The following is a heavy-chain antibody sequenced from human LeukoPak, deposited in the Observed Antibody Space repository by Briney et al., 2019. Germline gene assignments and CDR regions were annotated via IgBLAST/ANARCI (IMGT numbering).Heavy chain of an antibody. CDR2: ITTYNGYT. CDR3: ARLSGSYYIFDY. Sequence: ASAKVSCKASGYTFTNHGISWMRQAPGQGLEWMGWITTYNGYTNYAQKFQGRVTMTTDTSTSTAYMELRSLRSDDAAAYYCARLSGSYYIFDYWGQGTLVTVSS. D-gene: IGHD1-26*01. J-gene: IGHJ4*02. V-gene: IGHV1-18*01. CDR1: GYTFTNHG.